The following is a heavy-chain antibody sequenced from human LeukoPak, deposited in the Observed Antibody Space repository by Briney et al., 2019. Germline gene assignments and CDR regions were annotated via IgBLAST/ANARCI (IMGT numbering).Heavy chain of an antibody. Sequence: GGSLRLSCAASGFTFSSYSMNWVRQAPGKGLEWVSYISSSSSTIYYADSVKGRFTISRDNAKNSLYLQMNSLRAEDTAVYYCARAYYDSSGYHYFDYWGQGTLVTVSS. J-gene: IGHJ4*02. CDR2: ISSSSSTI. CDR3: ARAYYDSSGYHYFDY. CDR1: GFTFSSYS. V-gene: IGHV3-48*01. D-gene: IGHD3-22*01.